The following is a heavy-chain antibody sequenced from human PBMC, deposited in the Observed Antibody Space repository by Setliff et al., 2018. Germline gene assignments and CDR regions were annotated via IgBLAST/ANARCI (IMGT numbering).Heavy chain of an antibody. D-gene: IGHD1-7*01. CDR1: GFSLTTSGTC. CDR3: ARSRYELPHCYFDY. CDR2: IDWDGDK. J-gene: IGHJ4*02. V-gene: IGHV2-70*11. Sequence: SGPTLVNPTQTLTLTCTFSGFSLTTSGTCVTWIRQPPGKALEWLARIDWDGDKYYNTSLRTRLTLSKDTSKNQVFLTMTNMDPVDTAMYYCARSRYELPHCYFDYWGQGILGTVSS.